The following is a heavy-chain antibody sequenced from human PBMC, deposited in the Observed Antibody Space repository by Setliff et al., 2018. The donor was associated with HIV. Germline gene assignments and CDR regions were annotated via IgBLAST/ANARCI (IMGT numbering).Heavy chain of an antibody. V-gene: IGHV3-48*01. CDR2: LGKSNSRM. Sequence: GGSLRLSCTASGFTFRDYSMNWVRQAPGKGLEWVSYLGKSNSRMTYAGSVKGRFTISGDNAKNTLYLQMNSLTSEDTAVYYCARGNFGAAIRLQAFDLWGRGTKVTVSS. J-gene: IGHJ3*01. CDR1: GFTFRDYS. CDR3: ARGNFGAAIRLQAFDL. D-gene: IGHD3-3*01.